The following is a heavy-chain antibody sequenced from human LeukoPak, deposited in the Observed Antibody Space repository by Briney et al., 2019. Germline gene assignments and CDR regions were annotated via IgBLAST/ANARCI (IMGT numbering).Heavy chain of an antibody. D-gene: IGHD3-22*01. Sequence: HPGGSLRLSCAASGFTFDDYAMHWVRQAPGKGLEWVTGISWNSGSIGYADSVKGRFTISRDNAKNSLYLQMNSLRAEDTALYYCAKADSHDSSGYTIDYWGQGTLVTVSS. J-gene: IGHJ4*02. V-gene: IGHV3-9*01. CDR3: AKADSHDSSGYTIDY. CDR1: GFTFDDYA. CDR2: ISWNSGSI.